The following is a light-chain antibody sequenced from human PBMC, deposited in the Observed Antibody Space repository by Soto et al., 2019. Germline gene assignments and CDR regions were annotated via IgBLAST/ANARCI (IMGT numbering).Light chain of an antibody. CDR3: SSYAGNNVV. CDR1: SSDVGGYNY. V-gene: IGLV2-8*01. J-gene: IGLJ2*01. CDR2: EVS. Sequence: QSVLTQPPSASGSPGQSVTISCTGTSSDVGGYNYVSWYQQHPGKAPKLMIYEVSKRPSGVPDRFSGSKSGNTASLTVSGLQAEEEADFCCSSYAGNNVVFGGGTKLTVL.